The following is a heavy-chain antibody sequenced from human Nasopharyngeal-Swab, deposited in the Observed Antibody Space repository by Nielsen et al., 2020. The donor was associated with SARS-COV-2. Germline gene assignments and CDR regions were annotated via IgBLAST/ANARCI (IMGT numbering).Heavy chain of an antibody. CDR3: ARDQYYDSSGYCYYGMDV. CDR2: IKQDGSEK. Sequence: GGSLRLSCAASGFTFSSYWMSWVRQAPGKGLEWVANIKQDGSEKYYVDSVKGRFTISRDNAKNSLYLQMNSLRAEDTAVYYCARDQYYDSSGYCYYGMDVWGQGTTVTVSS. CDR1: GFTFSSYW. V-gene: IGHV3-7*01. D-gene: IGHD3-22*01. J-gene: IGHJ6*02.